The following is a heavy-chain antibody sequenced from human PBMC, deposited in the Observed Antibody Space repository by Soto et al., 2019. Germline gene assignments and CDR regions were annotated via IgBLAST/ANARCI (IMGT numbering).Heavy chain of an antibody. CDR2: IYSGGST. V-gene: IGHV3-53*01. CDR3: AREGAYYYYGMDV. CDR1: GFTVSSNY. J-gene: IGHJ6*02. Sequence: PGGSLRLSCAASGFTVSSNYMSWARQAPGKGLEWVSVIYSGGSTYYADSVKGRFTISRDNSKNTLYLQMNSLRAEDTAVYYCAREGAYYYYGMDVWGQGTTVTVSS.